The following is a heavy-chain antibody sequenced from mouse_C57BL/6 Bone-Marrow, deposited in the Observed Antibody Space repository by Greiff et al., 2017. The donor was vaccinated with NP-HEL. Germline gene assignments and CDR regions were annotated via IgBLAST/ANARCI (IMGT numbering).Heavy chain of an antibody. Sequence: EVKVVESGGGLVQPGGSLKLSCAASGFTFSDYYMYWVRQTPEKRLEWVAYISNGGGSTYYPATVKGRFTISRDNAKNTLYLQMSRLKSEDTAMYYCASHYYGSSLYWYFDVWGTGTTVTVSS. CDR1: GFTFSDYY. D-gene: IGHD1-1*01. J-gene: IGHJ1*03. CDR2: ISNGGGST. CDR3: ASHYYGSSLYWYFDV. V-gene: IGHV5-12*01.